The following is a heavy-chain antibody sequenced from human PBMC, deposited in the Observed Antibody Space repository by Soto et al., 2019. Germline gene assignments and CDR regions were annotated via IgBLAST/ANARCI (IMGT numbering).Heavy chain of an antibody. J-gene: IGHJ4*02. Sequence: QLQLQESGPGLVKPSETLSLTCTVSGGSISSSSYYWGWIRQPPGKGLEWIGSIYYSGSTYYNPSLKSRVSISVDNSKNQFSLKLSSVTDADTAVYYCASYYGDYDDFDYWGQGTLVTVSS. D-gene: IGHD4-17*01. CDR2: IYYSGST. CDR3: ASYYGDYDDFDY. V-gene: IGHV4-39*01. CDR1: GGSISSSSYY.